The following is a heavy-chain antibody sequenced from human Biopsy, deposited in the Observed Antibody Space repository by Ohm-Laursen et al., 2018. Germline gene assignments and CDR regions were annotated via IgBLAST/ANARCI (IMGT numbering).Heavy chain of an antibody. V-gene: IGHV1-46*01. D-gene: IGHD5-24*01. Sequence: ASVKVSCKASGNTFATYHIHWVRQAPGQGLEWMGVISPSGATTSFSQKFQGRITMTRDTSTGTVYMDLNSLGSEDTAVYYCARAGVGTDGTDSYYYGIDVRGPGTTVTVSS. J-gene: IGHJ6*01. CDR3: ARAGVGTDGTDSYYYGIDV. CDR2: ISPSGATT. CDR1: GNTFATYH.